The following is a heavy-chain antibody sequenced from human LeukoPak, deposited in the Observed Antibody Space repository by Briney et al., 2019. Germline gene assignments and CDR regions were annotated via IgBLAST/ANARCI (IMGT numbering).Heavy chain of an antibody. V-gene: IGHV3-21*01. CDR3: ALSSGYLFDY. J-gene: IGHJ4*02. CDR2: ISSSSSYI. D-gene: IGHD3-22*01. Sequence: PGGSLRLSCAASGFTFTSYSFNWVRQAPGKGLEWVSSISSSSSYIYYADSVKGRFTISRDNAKNSLYLQMNSLRAEDTAVYYCALSSGYLFDYWGQGTLVTVSS. CDR1: GFTFTSYS.